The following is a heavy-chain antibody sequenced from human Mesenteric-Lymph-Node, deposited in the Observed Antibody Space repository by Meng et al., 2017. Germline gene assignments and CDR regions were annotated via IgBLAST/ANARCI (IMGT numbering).Heavy chain of an antibody. CDR2: INHSGST. V-gene: IGHV4-39*06. J-gene: IGHJ4*02. CDR1: GGSVSSGSYY. D-gene: IGHD2-15*01. Sequence: SETLSLTCTVSGGSVSSGSYYWSWIRQPPGKGLEWIGEINHSGSTNYNPSLKSRVTISVNTSKNQFTLKLSSVTAADTGVYYCARNGWLLQGGDDYWGQGTLVTVSS. CDR3: ARNGWLLQGGDDY.